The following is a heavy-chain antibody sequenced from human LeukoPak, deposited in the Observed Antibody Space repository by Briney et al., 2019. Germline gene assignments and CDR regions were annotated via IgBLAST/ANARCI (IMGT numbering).Heavy chain of an antibody. J-gene: IGHJ4*02. CDR1: GGSFSGYY. D-gene: IGHD5-24*01. CDR2: INHSGST. CDR3: ARFRTGYRRGPRYFDY. V-gene: IGHV4-34*01. Sequence: SETLSLTCAVYGGSFSGYYWSWIRQPPGKGLEWIGEINHSGSTNYNPSLKSRVTISVDTSKNQFSLKLSSVTAADTAVYYCARFRTGYRRGPRYFDYWGQGTLVTVSS.